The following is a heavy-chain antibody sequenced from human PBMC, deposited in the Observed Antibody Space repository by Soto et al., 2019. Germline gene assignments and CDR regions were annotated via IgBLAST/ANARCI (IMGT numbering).Heavy chain of an antibody. V-gene: IGHV1-46*01. Sequence: QVQLVQSGAEVKKPGASVKLSCKTSGYSFISYYIHWVRQVPGQGLEWMGTVNPTAGGDTIYAQKFQGKITLTRDTSTSTVYMELSSLRSEDTAIYYCNVYGGPAFEFWGQGTLVTVSS. J-gene: IGHJ4*02. CDR1: GYSFISYY. CDR3: NVYGGPAFEF. CDR2: VNPTAGGDT. D-gene: IGHD3-10*01.